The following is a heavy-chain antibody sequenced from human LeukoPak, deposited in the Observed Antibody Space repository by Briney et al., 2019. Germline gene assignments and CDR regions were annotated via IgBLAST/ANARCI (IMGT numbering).Heavy chain of an antibody. J-gene: IGHJ6*02. CDR2: IYTSGST. CDR1: GGSISSYY. Sequence: SETLSLTCTVSGGSISSYYWSWIRQPAGKGLEGIGRIYTSGSTNYNPSLKSRVPMSVDTSKNQFSLTLSSVTAADTAVYYCARSFGVVTPYYYYYGMDVWGQGTTVTVSS. V-gene: IGHV4-4*07. D-gene: IGHD3-3*01. CDR3: ARSFGVVTPYYYYYGMDV.